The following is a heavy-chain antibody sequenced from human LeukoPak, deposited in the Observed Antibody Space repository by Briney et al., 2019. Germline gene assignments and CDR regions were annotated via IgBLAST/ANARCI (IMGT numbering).Heavy chain of an antibody. CDR3: ARGLLIDY. V-gene: IGHV3-66*01. CDR1: GFTVNTYD. Sequence: PGGSLRLSCAASGFTVNTYDMSWVRQAPGKGLEWVSIIYGGGNTYYADSMKGKFTISRDNSKNTLYLQMHSLRVEDTAVYYCARGLLIDYWGQGTLVTVSS. CDR2: IYGGGNT. J-gene: IGHJ4*02.